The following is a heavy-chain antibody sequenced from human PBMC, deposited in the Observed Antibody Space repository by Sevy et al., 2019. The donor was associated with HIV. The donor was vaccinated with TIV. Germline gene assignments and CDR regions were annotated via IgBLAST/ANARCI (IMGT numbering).Heavy chain of an antibody. Sequence: GGSLRLSCAASGLSFSNYNMNWVRQAPGQGLEWVACISNSSSYIYYVDSVKGRFTISRDKAKNSLYLQMNSLRAEDTAVYYCADEKEQLVLWPYYGMDVWGQGTTVTVSS. CDR3: ADEKEQLVLWPYYGMDV. J-gene: IGHJ6*02. D-gene: IGHD6-13*01. CDR2: ISNSSSYI. V-gene: IGHV3-21*01. CDR1: GLSFSNYN.